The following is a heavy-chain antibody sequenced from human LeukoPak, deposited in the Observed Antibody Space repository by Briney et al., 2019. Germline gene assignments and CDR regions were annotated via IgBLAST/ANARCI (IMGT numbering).Heavy chain of an antibody. CDR1: GGSISSHH. Sequence: SESLSLTCTVSGGSISSHHWSWIRQPPGKGLEWIGYIYYSGSTNYNPSLKSRVTISVDTSKNQFSLKLSSVTAADTAVYYCARVQDYYDSSGYSLFDWFDPWGQGTLVTVSS. CDR3: ARVQDYYDSSGYSLFDWFDP. D-gene: IGHD3-22*01. J-gene: IGHJ5*02. CDR2: IYYSGST. V-gene: IGHV4-59*11.